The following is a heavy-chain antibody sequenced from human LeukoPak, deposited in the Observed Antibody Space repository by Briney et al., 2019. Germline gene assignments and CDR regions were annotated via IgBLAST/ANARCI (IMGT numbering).Heavy chain of an antibody. CDR2: IWYDGSNK. CDR1: GFTFSSYG. V-gene: IGHV3-33*01. CDR3: ARVNYYGSGRYFDY. D-gene: IGHD3-10*01. J-gene: IGHJ4*02. Sequence: GGSLRLSCAASGFTFSSYGMHWVRQAPGKGLEWVAVIWYDGSNKYYADSVKGRFTISRDNSKNTLYLQMNSLRAEDTAVYYCARVNYYGSGRYFDYWGQGTLVTVSS.